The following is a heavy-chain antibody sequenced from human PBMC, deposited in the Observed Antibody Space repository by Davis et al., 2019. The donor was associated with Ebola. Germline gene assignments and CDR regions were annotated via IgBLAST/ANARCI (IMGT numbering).Heavy chain of an antibody. D-gene: IGHD1-1*01. CDR3: ARGSENWNYVDY. Sequence: GGSLRLPSAASGFTFTSYAMDWVRQAPGKGLEWVSYISSRGTNIYYADSVKGRFTISRDIVKNSLYLQMNSLRDEDTAVYYCARGSENWNYVDYWGQGTLVTVSS. CDR2: ISSRGTNI. V-gene: IGHV3-48*02. J-gene: IGHJ4*02. CDR1: GFTFTSYA.